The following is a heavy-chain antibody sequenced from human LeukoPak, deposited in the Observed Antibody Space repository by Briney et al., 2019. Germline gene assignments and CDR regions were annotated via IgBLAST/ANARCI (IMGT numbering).Heavy chain of an antibody. V-gene: IGHV4-59*01. CDR3: ATAGEFSASSPLCVYDI. D-gene: IGHD3-16*02. CDR2: MFYSGST. Sequence: SETLSLTCTVSGASIIHYFFSWIRQPPGRGVEWVGYMFYSGSTNYNPSLKNRVSMSIDTSKSQVSLNLYSVTAADTALYYCATAGEFSASSPLCVYDICGQGPMVTVSS. J-gene: IGHJ3*02. CDR1: GASIIHYF.